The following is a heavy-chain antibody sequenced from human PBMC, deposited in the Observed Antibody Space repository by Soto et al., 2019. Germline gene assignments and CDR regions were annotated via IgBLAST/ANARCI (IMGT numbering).Heavy chain of an antibody. V-gene: IGHV3-48*01. D-gene: IGHD1-1*01. J-gene: IGHJ6*03. CDR3: ARSVQGYYYYMDV. CDR2: ISSSSSTI. Sequence: WGSLRLSCAASGFTCSSHGMTWVRQAPGKGLDWISYISSSSSTIYYADSVTGRFTISRDNARNSLYLQMNSLRAEDTAVYYCARSVQGYYYYMDVWGKGTTVTVSS. CDR1: GFTCSSHG.